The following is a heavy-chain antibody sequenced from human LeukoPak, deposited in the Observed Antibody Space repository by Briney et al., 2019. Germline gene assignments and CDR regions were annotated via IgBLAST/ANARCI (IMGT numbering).Heavy chain of an antibody. Sequence: GGSLRLSCAASGFTFSSYGMSWVRQAPGKGLEWVSAISGNGGSTYYADPVKGRFTISRDNSKNTLYLQMNSLRAEDTAVYYCAKAGTYYGSGSYYYYYYYYMDVWGKGTTVTISS. J-gene: IGHJ6*03. CDR3: AKAGTYYGSGSYYYYYYYYMDV. V-gene: IGHV3-23*01. CDR1: GFTFSSYG. D-gene: IGHD3-10*01. CDR2: ISGNGGST.